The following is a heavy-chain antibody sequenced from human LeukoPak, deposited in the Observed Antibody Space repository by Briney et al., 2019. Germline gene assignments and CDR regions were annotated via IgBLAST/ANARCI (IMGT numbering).Heavy chain of an antibody. CDR1: GYSFTSYW. Sequence: GESLMISCKGSGYSFTSYWIGWVRQMPGKGLEWMGIIYPGDSDTRYSPSFQGQVTISADKSISTAYLQWSSLKASDTAMYYCARGGYCSGGSCPSGFDYWGQGTLVTVSS. CDR2: IYPGDSDT. J-gene: IGHJ4*02. D-gene: IGHD2-15*01. V-gene: IGHV5-51*01. CDR3: ARGGYCSGGSCPSGFDY.